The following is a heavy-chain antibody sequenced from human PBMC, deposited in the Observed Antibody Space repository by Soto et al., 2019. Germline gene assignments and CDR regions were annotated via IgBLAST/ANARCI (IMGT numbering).Heavy chain of an antibody. Sequence: GSLRLSCAASGFTFSSYAMSWVRQAPGKGLEWVSAISGSGGSTYYADSIKGRFTISRDNSANTLFLQVNSLRREDTAMYYCARDPSPYTSGWYGIDFWGHGTLVTVSS. J-gene: IGHJ4*01. CDR2: ISGSGGST. CDR1: GFTFSSYA. D-gene: IGHD6-19*01. CDR3: ARDPSPYTSGWYGIDF. V-gene: IGHV3-23*01.